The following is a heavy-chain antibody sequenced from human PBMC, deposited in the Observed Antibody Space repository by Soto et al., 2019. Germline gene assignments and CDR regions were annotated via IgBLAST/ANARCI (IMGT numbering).Heavy chain of an antibody. D-gene: IGHD3-10*01. Sequence: GESLKISCRGSEYSFTSYWIGWVRQMPGKGLEWMGIIHPRDSDTRYSPSFQGQVTISADMSISTAYLLWNSLKASDTAMYYCARIASGSGSHLYYFDYWAQGTPVTVSS. J-gene: IGHJ4*02. CDR1: EYSFTSYW. CDR3: ARIASGSGSHLYYFDY. CDR2: IHPRDSDT. V-gene: IGHV5-51*01.